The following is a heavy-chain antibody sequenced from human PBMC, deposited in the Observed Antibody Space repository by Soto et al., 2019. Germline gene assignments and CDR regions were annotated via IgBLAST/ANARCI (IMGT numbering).Heavy chain of an antibody. V-gene: IGHV5-10-1*01. CDR2: IDPSDSYT. CDR1: GYSFTSYW. Sequence: GESLKISCKGSGYSFTSYWIDWVRQMPGKGLEWMGRIDPSDSYTNYSPSFQGHVTISADKSISTAYLQWSSLKASDTAMYYCARGVLVGSEGYYYYGMVVWGQGTTVTVSS. D-gene: IGHD3-10*01. CDR3: ARGVLVGSEGYYYYGMVV. J-gene: IGHJ6*02.